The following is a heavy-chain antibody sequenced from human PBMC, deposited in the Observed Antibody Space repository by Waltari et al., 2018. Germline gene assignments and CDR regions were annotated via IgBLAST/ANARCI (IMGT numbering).Heavy chain of an antibody. Sequence: QLQLQESGPGLVKPSETLSLTCTVSGGSISSSSYYWGWVRQPPGKGLEWIGSIYYSGSTYYNPSLKSRVTISVDTSKNQFSLKLSSVTAADTAVYYCAGVVVPAATNAFDIWGKGTMVTVSS. CDR2: IYYSGST. CDR3: AGVVVPAATNAFDI. J-gene: IGHJ3*02. CDR1: GGSISSSSYY. V-gene: IGHV4-39*07. D-gene: IGHD2-2*01.